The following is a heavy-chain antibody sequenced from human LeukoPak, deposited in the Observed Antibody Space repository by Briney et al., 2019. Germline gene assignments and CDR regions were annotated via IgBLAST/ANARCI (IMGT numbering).Heavy chain of an antibody. V-gene: IGHV4-31*03. D-gene: IGHD6-13*01. CDR1: GGSISSGGYY. Sequence: SQTLSLTCTVSGGSISSGGYYWSWIRQHPGKGLEWIGYIYYSGSTYYNLSLKSRVTISVDTSKNQFSLKLSSVTAADTAVYYCARXQAAGTQTVDYWGQGTLVTVSS. J-gene: IGHJ4*02. CDR2: IYYSGST. CDR3: ARXQAAGTQTVDY.